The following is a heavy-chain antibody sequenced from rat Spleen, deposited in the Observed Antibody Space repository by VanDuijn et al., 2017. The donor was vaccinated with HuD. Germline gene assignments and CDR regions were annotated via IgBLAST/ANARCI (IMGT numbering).Heavy chain of an antibody. CDR2: ISTGGGST. V-gene: IGHV5-27*01. CDR3: TTDRLGADYCDY. D-gene: IGHD5-1*01. CDR1: GFTFSNYG. Sequence: EVQLVESGGGLVQPGRSLKLSCAASGFTFSNYGMAWVCQAPAKGLEWVAYISTGGGSTYYRDSVKGRFTISRDNAKSTLYLQMDSLRSEDTATYYCTTDRLGADYCDYWGQGVMVTVSS. J-gene: IGHJ2*01.